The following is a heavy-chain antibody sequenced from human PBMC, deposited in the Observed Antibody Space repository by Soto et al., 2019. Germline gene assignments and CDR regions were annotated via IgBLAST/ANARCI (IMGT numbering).Heavy chain of an antibody. D-gene: IGHD2-21*02. CDR1: GGTISYEYYH. CDR3: AREDDGGDRDYYGLDV. V-gene: IGHV4-30-4*08. J-gene: IGHJ6*02. Sequence: LQTMSLTCPVSGGTISYEYYHWTRKNKSPGKGLEWIGYIHYSGSIIYNPSVKSRVTIAVHAPKTPFSLQLSSVTAADTAVYFCAREDDGGDRDYYGLDVWGQGTTVNVSS. CDR2: IHYSGSI.